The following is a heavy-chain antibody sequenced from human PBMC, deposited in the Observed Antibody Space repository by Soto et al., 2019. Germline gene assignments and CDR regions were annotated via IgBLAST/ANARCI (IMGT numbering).Heavy chain of an antibody. CDR1: GFTFGTYS. D-gene: IGHD3-3*01. Sequence: PGWSLRLSCAGSGFTFGTYSMNWVRQAAGKGLEWIAYISYDSDTIQYADSVKGRFTISRDNAKNSLYLQMNSLRDEDTAVYYCARLYYDYVWGKGTTVTVSS. J-gene: IGHJ6*04. CDR3: ARLYYDYV. V-gene: IGHV3-48*02. CDR2: ISYDSDTI.